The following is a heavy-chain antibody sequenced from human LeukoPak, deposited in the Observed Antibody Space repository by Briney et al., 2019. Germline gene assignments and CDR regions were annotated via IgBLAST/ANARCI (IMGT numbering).Heavy chain of an antibody. J-gene: IGHJ5*02. CDR3: ARDRGYSYGHNWLDP. CDR1: GGSISSGGYY. CDR2: IYYSGST. Sequence: SETLSLTCTVSGGSISSGGYYWSWIRQHPGKGLEWIGYIYYSGSTYYNPSLKSRVTISVDTSKSQFSLKLRSVTAADTAVYYCARDRGYSYGHNWLDPWGQGTLVTVSS. V-gene: IGHV4-31*03. D-gene: IGHD5-18*01.